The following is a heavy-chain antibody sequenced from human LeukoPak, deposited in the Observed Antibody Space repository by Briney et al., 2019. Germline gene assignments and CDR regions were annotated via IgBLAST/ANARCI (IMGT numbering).Heavy chain of an antibody. J-gene: IGHJ4*02. CDR1: GGSISSSSYY. Sequence: KASETLSLTCTVSGGSISSSSYYWGWIRQPPGKGLEWIGSIYYSGSTYYNPSLKSRVTISVDTSKNQFSLKLSSVTAADTAVYYCARVGAIWVRNSLIYWGQGTLVTVSS. CDR2: IYYSGST. D-gene: IGHD1-7*01. V-gene: IGHV4-39*07. CDR3: ARVGAIWVRNSLIY.